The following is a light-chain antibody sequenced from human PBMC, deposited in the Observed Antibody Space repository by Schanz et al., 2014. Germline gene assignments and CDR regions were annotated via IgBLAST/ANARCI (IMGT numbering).Light chain of an antibody. J-gene: IGKJ1*01. CDR1: QSVSSN. CDR3: QQYRTYSGM. Sequence: EMVMTQSPATLSVSPGERATLSCRASQSVSSNLAWYQQKPGQAPRLLIYGASTRATGIPARFSGSGSGTEFTLTISSLQSDDFATYYCQQYRTYSGMFGQGTKVEI. CDR2: GAS. V-gene: IGKV3-15*01.